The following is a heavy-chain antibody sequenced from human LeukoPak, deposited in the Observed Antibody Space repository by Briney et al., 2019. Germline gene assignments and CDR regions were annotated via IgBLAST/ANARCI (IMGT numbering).Heavy chain of an antibody. CDR2: IYPGESDT. D-gene: IGHD3-10*01. V-gene: IGHV5-51*01. J-gene: IGHJ5*02. CDR3: ARRITMVRGVSNWFDL. Sequence: GEPLQISFHAAGPLFTSYWMAWRRPMPGKGGEWMGIIYPGESDTNYSPSFPRQVTLSADKSISTAYLQWSSLNASDTAMYYCARRITMVRGVSNWFDLWGQGTLVTVSS. CDR1: GPLFTSYW.